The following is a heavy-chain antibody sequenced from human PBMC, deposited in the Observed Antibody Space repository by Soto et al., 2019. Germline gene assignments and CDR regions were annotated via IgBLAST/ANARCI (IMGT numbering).Heavy chain of an antibody. Sequence: SETLSLTCTVSGGSISSYYWSWIRQPPGKGLEWIGYIYYSGSTNYNPSLKSRVTISVDTSKNQFSLKLSSVTAADTAVYYCAVNRDGYDLYYFDYWGQGTLVTVSS. CDR1: GGSISSYY. CDR2: IYYSGST. J-gene: IGHJ4*02. V-gene: IGHV4-59*01. CDR3: AVNRDGYDLYYFDY. D-gene: IGHD5-12*01.